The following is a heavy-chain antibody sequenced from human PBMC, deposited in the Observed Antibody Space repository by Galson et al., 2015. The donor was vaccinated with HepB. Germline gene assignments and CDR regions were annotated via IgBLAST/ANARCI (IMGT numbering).Heavy chain of an antibody. CDR1: GYRFTNYW. J-gene: IGHJ4*02. D-gene: IGHD3-22*01. V-gene: IGHV5-10-1*01. Sequence: QSGAEVKKPGESLRTSCKGSGYRFTNYWISWVRQMPGKGLEWMGRIDPSDSYIKYSPSFHGHVTISADKSISTAYLQWSSLKASDTAMYYCATSYYYDSSGYKGAIDYWGQGTLVTVSP. CDR2: IDPSDSYI. CDR3: ATSYYYDSSGYKGAIDY.